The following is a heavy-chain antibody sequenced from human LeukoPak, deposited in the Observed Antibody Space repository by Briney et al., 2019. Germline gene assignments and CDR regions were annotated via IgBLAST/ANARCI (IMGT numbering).Heavy chain of an antibody. V-gene: IGHV1-2*04. D-gene: IGHD3-22*01. CDR2: INPNSGGT. J-gene: IGHJ3*02. CDR1: GYTFTGYC. CDR3: ARGDSSGYDAPFPIAFDI. Sequence: ASVKVSCKASGYTFTGYCMHWVRQAPGQGLEWMGWINPNSGGTNYAQKFQGWVTMTRDTSISTAYMELSRLRSDDTAVYYCARGDSSGYDAPFPIAFDIWGQGTMVTVSS.